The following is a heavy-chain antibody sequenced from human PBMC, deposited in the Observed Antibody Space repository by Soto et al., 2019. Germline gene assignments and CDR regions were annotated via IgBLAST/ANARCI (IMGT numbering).Heavy chain of an antibody. CDR3: ARDGGRRYLDY. J-gene: IGHJ4*02. Sequence: KSSETLSLTCAVSGASISSSKWWSWVRQPPGKGLEWIGEIYHGGSANSNPSLKSRVTISLDKSRNHFSLNLSSVTAADTAVYYCARDGGRRYLDYWGQGALVTVSS. CDR2: IYHGGSA. CDR1: GASISSSKW. V-gene: IGHV4-4*02.